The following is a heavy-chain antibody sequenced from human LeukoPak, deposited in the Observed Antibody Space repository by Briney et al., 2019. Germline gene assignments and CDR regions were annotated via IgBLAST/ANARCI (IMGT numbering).Heavy chain of an antibody. CDR3: AKLRSVVVAAATNY. J-gene: IGHJ4*02. CDR2: ISGSGDST. D-gene: IGHD2-15*01. Sequence: PGGSLRLSCAASGFTFSSYAMSWVRQAPGKGLEWVSAISGSGDSTYYADSVKGRFTISRDHSKNTLYLQMSSLRAEDTAVYYCAKLRSVVVAAATNYRGQGTLVTVSS. V-gene: IGHV3-23*01. CDR1: GFTFSSYA.